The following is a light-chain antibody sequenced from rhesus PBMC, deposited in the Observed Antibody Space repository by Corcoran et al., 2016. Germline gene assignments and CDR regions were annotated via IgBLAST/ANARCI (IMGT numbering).Light chain of an antibody. J-gene: IGKJ2*01. CDR2: GEF. V-gene: IGKV3-10*01. CDR3: DQHSSGYS. Sequence: QVILTQSPATLSLSPGERATLSCRASQSVRSYLAWYQQKPGQAPRRLMYGEFSRATGIPDRFSSSGSVTDVTFTISSLEAEDVGVYHCDQHSSGYSFGQGTKVEIK. CDR1: QSVRSY.